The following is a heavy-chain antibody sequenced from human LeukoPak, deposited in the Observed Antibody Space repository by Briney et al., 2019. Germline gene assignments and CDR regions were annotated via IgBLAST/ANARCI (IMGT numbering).Heavy chain of an antibody. D-gene: IGHD3-9*01. Sequence: PGGSLRLSCAASGFIFSSHDMHWVRQGPGKGLEWVAIIRYDAYSSYYADSVKGRFTISGDNSKNTLYLQMNSLRPEDTAVYYCAKALQYFERSFDRWGHGTLVTVSS. CDR1: GFIFSSHD. V-gene: IGHV3-30*02. CDR3: AKALQYFERSFDR. CDR2: IRYDAYSS. J-gene: IGHJ5*02.